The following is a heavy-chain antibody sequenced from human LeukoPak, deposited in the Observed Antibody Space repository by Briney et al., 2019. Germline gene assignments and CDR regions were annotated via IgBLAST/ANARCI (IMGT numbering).Heavy chain of an antibody. CDR1: GVSISSGGYH. D-gene: IGHD3-10*01. CDR3: ARWGSALIPGVIPFDY. Sequence: PSETLSLTCTVSGVSISSGGYHWGWLRQHPGKGLEWIGYSYYTGSTHYNPSLESRVTISVDPSKNQFSLKLNSVTAADTAVYYCARWGSALIPGVIPFDYWGQGTLVSVSS. J-gene: IGHJ4*02. V-gene: IGHV4-31*03. CDR2: SYYTGST.